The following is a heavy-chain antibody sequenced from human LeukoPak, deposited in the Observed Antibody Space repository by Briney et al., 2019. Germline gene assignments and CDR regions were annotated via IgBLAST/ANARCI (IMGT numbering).Heavy chain of an antibody. V-gene: IGHV4-4*07. CDR3: ARQFLVGSTFHAFDL. CDR2: VDSSGNT. CDR1: VVSMNGYY. Sequence: SETLSLTCSISVVSMNGYYWSWLRQSAGNRLEWIGHVDSSGNTNYNPSLESRVTMSVDTSKKQFSLKLTSVTAADMAVYFCARQFLVGSTFHAFDLWGQGTRVTVSS. J-gene: IGHJ3*01. D-gene: IGHD1-26*01.